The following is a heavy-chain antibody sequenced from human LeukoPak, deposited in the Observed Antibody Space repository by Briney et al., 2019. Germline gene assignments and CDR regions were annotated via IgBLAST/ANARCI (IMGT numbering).Heavy chain of an antibody. CDR2: IDASGGAT. J-gene: IGHJ5*02. CDR1: GFTFSNYA. CDR3: AKGSGSGWYGWFAP. Sequence: GSLRLSCAASGFTFSNYAMSWVRQAPGKGLEWVSSIDASGGATYYADSVKGRFTISRDNSKNTFYLQMNSLRAEDTAVYSCAKGSGSGWYGWFAPWGQGALVTVSS. D-gene: IGHD6-19*01. V-gene: IGHV3-23*01.